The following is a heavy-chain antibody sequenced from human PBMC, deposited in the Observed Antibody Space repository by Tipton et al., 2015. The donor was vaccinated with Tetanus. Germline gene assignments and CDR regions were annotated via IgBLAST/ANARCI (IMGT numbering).Heavy chain of an antibody. D-gene: IGHD5-18*01. J-gene: IGHJ4*02. V-gene: IGHV4-39*07. CDR1: GGSISSSSYY. Sequence: TLSLTCTVSGGSISSSSYYWGWIRQPPGKGLEWIGSIYYSGSTYYNPSLKSRVTISVDTSKNQFSLKLSSVTAADTAVYYCARARRGYSIPGGPAYDYWGQGTLVTVSS. CDR3: ARARRGYSIPGGPAYDY. CDR2: IYYSGST.